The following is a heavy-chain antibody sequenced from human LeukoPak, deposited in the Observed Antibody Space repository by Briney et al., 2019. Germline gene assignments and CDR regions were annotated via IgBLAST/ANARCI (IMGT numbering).Heavy chain of an antibody. CDR1: GFTFSSYA. V-gene: IGHV3-23*01. CDR2: ISGSGTTT. Sequence: PGGSLRLSCAASGFTFSSYAMNWVRQAPGKGLEWVSVISGSGTTTYYADSVKGRFTISRDNSKSTLYLQMNSLRAEDTAVYYCAKDLLRAGTYYGMDVWGKGTMVTVSS. D-gene: IGHD6-13*01. J-gene: IGHJ6*04. CDR3: AKDLLRAGTYYGMDV.